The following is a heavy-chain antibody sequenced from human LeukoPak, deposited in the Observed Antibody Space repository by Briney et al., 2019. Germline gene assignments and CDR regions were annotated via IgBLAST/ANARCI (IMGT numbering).Heavy chain of an antibody. Sequence: GGSLRLSCSASGFNVNTFAMTWVRQAPGKGLEWVSTISGSGFKTYYADSVKGRFTISRDNSKNIVDLQMNSLRAEDTAVYYCARRRGPYDILTGYYPDYWGQGTLVTVSS. D-gene: IGHD3-9*01. CDR1: GFNVNTFA. J-gene: IGHJ4*02. CDR3: ARRRGPYDILTGYYPDY. V-gene: IGHV3-23*01. CDR2: ISGSGFKT.